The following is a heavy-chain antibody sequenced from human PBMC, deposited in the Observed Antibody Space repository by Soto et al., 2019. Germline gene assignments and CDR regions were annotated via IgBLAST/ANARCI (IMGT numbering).Heavy chain of an antibody. J-gene: IGHJ5*02. CDR2: IWYDGSNK. Sequence: GGSLRLSCAASGFTFSSYGMHWVRQAPGKGLEWVAVIWYDGSNKYYADSVKGRFTISRDNSKNTLYLQMNSLRAEDTAVYYCASNRFYGSGSYYMNWFDPWGQGTLVTVSS. V-gene: IGHV3-33*01. CDR1: GFTFSSYG. D-gene: IGHD3-10*01. CDR3: ASNRFYGSGSYYMNWFDP.